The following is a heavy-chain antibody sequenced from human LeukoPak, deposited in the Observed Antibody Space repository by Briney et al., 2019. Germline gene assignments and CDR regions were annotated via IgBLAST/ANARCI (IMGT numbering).Heavy chain of an antibody. CDR2: ISGSGGST. D-gene: IGHD5-18*01. V-gene: IGHV3-23*01. J-gene: IGHJ4*02. Sequence: GGSLRLSCAASGFTFSSYAMSWVRQAPGKGLEWVSAISGSGGSTYYADSGKGRFTISRDNSKNTMYMQMNSLRAEDKAVYYCAKAWGTPPPRYSYGLDDYFDYWGQGTLVTVSS. CDR3: AKAWGTPPPRYSYGLDDYFDY. CDR1: GFTFSSYA.